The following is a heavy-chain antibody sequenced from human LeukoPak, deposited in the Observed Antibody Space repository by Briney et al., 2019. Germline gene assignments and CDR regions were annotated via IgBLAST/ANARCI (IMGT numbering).Heavy chain of an antibody. J-gene: IGHJ2*01. CDR2: INHSGST. D-gene: IGHD3-22*01. Sequence: PSETLSLTCTVSGGSISSGGYYWSWIRQPPGKGLEWIGEINHSGSTNYNPSLKSRVTISVDTSKNQFSLKLSSVTAADTAVYYCARINSSGYSFDLWGRGTLVTVSS. CDR1: GGSISSGGYY. V-gene: IGHV4-30-2*01. CDR3: ARINSSGYSFDL.